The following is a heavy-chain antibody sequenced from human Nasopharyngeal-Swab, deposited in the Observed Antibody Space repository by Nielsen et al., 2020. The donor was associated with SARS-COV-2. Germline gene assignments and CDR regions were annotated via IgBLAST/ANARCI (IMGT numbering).Heavy chain of an antibody. CDR3: ASVRGYSGYDLGIFDY. Sequence: SLKISCAASGFTFDDYAMHWVRQAPGKGLEWVSGISWNSGSIGYADSVKGRFTISRDNAKNSLYLQMNSLRAEDTAVYYCASVRGYSGYDLGIFDYWGQGTLVTVSS. J-gene: IGHJ4*02. V-gene: IGHV3-9*01. D-gene: IGHD5-12*01. CDR1: GFTFDDYA. CDR2: ISWNSGSI.